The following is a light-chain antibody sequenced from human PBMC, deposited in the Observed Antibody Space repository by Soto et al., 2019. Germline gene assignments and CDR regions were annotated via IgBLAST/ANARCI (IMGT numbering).Light chain of an antibody. V-gene: IGKV3-15*01. Sequence: IVITQSPATLSVSPGERATLSCRASQSIGTNLAWYQQKPGQAPRLLIYGASTRATGVPARFSGSGSGTDFTLTISRLEPEDFAVYYCQQHGSSPITFCQGTRLEIK. CDR3: QQHGSSPIT. CDR1: QSIGTN. CDR2: GAS. J-gene: IGKJ5*01.